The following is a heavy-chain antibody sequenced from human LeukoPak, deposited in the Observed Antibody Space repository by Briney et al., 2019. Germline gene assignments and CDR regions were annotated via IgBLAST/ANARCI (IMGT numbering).Heavy chain of an antibody. V-gene: IGHV3-21*01. CDR1: GFTFSSYS. CDR3: ARVDGGAVAATDY. CDR2: ISSSSSYI. Sequence: GGSLRLSCAASGFTFSSYSMNWVRQAPGKGLEWVSSISSSSSYIYYADSVKGRFTISRDNAKNSLYLQMNSLRAEDTAVYYCARVDGGAVAATDYWGQRTLVTVSS. J-gene: IGHJ4*02. D-gene: IGHD6-19*01.